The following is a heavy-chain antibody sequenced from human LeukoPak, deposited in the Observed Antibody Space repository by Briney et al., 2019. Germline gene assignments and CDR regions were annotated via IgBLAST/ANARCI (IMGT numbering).Heavy chain of an antibody. J-gene: IGHJ4*02. Sequence: GGSLRLSCAASGFTFSSYGMHWVRQAPGKGLEWVSAISGSGGSTYYADSVKGRFTISRDNSKNTLYLQMNSLRAEDTAVYYCAKDLYYDYVWGESYWGQGTLVTVSS. V-gene: IGHV3-23*01. CDR3: AKDLYYDYVWGESY. CDR2: ISGSGGST. D-gene: IGHD3-16*01. CDR1: GFTFSSYG.